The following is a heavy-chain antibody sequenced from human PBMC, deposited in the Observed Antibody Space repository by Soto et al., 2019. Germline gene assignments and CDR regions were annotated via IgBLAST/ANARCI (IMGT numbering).Heavy chain of an antibody. CDR3: ARSGGGSGWL. CDR1: GDSVTSDNKY. V-gene: IGHV4-61*01. J-gene: IGHJ4*02. Sequence: SETLSLTCTVYGDSVTSDNKYWSWIRQPPGEALEWIAYIRSSGSTNYNPSLKSRVTISRDTSKNQFSLKMTSVTAEDTAVYYCARSGGGSGWLGGQGTLVTVSS. CDR2: IRSSGST. D-gene: IGHD6-19*01.